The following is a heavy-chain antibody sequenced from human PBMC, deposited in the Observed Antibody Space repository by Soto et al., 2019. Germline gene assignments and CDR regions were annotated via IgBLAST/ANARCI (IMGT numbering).Heavy chain of an antibody. J-gene: IGHJ6*03. CDR3: TTVTVTNPYYYYYYMDV. CDR2: IKSKTDGGTT. V-gene: IGHV3-15*01. CDR1: GFTFSNAW. Sequence: EVQLVESGGGLVKPGGSLRLSCAASGFTFSNAWMSWVRQAPGKGLEWVGRIKSKTDGGTTDYAAPVKGRFTISRDDSKNTLYLQMNSLKTEDTAVYYCTTVTVTNPYYYYYYMDVWGKGTTVTVSS. D-gene: IGHD4-4*01.